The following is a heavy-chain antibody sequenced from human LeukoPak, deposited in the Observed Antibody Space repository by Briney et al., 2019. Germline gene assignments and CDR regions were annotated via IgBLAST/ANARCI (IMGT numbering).Heavy chain of an antibody. CDR1: GGSITGSSYY. CDR3: TRGSYDVLTGRSTLGEY. V-gene: IGHV4-39*02. D-gene: IGHD3-9*01. J-gene: IGHJ4*02. CDR2: IYYSGST. Sequence: SQTLSLTCTISGGSITGSSYYWGWIRQSPGKGLEWIGNIYYSGSTYYNSSLKSRVTISIDTSKNHFSLRLTSVTASDTAVYFCTRGSYDVLTGRSTLGEYWGQGTLVAVSS.